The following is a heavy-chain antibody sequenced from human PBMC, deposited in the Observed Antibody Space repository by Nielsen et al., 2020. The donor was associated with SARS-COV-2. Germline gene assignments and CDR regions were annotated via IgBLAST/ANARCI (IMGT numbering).Heavy chain of an antibody. D-gene: IGHD3-16*02. CDR1: GGSISSSNW. J-gene: IGHJ6*02. Sequence: SETLSLTCAVSGGSISSSNWWSWVRQPPGKGLEWIGEIYHSGSTNYNPSLKSRVTISVDTSKNQFSLKLSSVTAADTAVYYCARLRLGELSDYYYYYGMDVWGQGTTVTVSS. CDR3: ARLRLGELSDYYYYYGMDV. CDR2: IYHSGST. V-gene: IGHV4-4*02.